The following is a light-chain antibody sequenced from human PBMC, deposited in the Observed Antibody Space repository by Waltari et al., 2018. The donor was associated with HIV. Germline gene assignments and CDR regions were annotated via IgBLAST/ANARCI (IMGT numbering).Light chain of an antibody. CDR1: QGISYY. CDR3: QQLNNYPQIP. Sequence: DIQLTQSPSFLSASVGDRVTITCRPSQGISYYLALYQQKPGKAPKRLIYAASTLQSGVPSRFSGIGSGTEFTLTISSLQSEDVATYYCQQLNNYPQIPVGGGTEVGIK. J-gene: IGKJ4*01. V-gene: IGKV1-9*01. CDR2: AAS.